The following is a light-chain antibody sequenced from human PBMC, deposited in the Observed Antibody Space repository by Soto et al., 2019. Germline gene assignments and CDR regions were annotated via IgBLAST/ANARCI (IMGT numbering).Light chain of an antibody. CDR2: GAS. V-gene: IGKV3-20*01. J-gene: IGKJ4*02. CDR3: QHYGGSALT. Sequence: EIVLTQSPGTLSVSPGERASFSCRASQSLSSNYLAWYQQKPGQAPRLLIFGASSRASGIPDRFSASGSGTDFTLTISRLEPEDFAVYFCQHYGGSALTFGGGTKVEIK. CDR1: QSLSSNY.